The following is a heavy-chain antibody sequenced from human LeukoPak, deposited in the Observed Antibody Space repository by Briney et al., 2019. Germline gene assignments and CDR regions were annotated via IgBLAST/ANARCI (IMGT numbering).Heavy chain of an antibody. Sequence: GGSLRLSCAASGFTFSTYAMTWVRQAPGKGLEWVSAISGNGGITYYADSVKGRFTISRDNSKNTLYLQMNSLRAEDTAVYYCAKDRTVGASYWYFDLWGRGTLVTVSS. CDR1: GFTFSTYA. D-gene: IGHD1-26*01. CDR2: ISGNGGIT. V-gene: IGHV3-23*01. J-gene: IGHJ2*01. CDR3: AKDRTVGASYWYFDL.